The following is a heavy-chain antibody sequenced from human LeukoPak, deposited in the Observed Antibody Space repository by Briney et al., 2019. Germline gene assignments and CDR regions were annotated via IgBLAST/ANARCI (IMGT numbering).Heavy chain of an antibody. Sequence: PGGSLRLSCVASGFTFGPYTMNWVRQAPGKGLEWISHITSSSDTKYYADSVKGRFTISRDNPKNLLFLQINSLRVEDTAVYYCARETPRRGETRDGYRWGQGTLVTVSS. CDR2: ITSSSDTK. CDR1: GFTFGPYT. J-gene: IGHJ4*02. V-gene: IGHV3-48*04. D-gene: IGHD5-24*01. CDR3: ARETPRRGETRDGYR.